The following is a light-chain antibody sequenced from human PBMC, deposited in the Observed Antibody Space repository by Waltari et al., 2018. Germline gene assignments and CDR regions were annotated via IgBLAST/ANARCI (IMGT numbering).Light chain of an antibody. Sequence: EIVLTQSPATLSLSPGERATLSCRASQSIDNYLAWYQQKPGQGPRLLIYEASYRATGIPVRFSGSGSGTDFTLTISSLEPEDFAVYYCQQRANWPITFGQGTRLEIK. CDR1: QSIDNY. V-gene: IGKV3-11*01. CDR2: EAS. CDR3: QQRANWPIT. J-gene: IGKJ5*01.